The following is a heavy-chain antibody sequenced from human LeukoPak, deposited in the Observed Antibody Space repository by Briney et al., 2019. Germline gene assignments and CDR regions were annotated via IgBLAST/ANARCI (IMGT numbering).Heavy chain of an antibody. CDR1: GFTFSIYA. CDR3: ATYTPANYYGSGSIFDY. D-gene: IGHD3-10*01. V-gene: IGHV3-23*01. J-gene: IGHJ4*02. Sequence: GGSLRLSCAASGFTFSIYAMTWVRQAPGEGLEWLSALSGGGGNTYYADSVKGRFTISRDNSKNTLYLHMTSLSAEDTAVYYCATYTPANYYGSGSIFDYWGQGTLVTVSS. CDR2: LSGGGGNT.